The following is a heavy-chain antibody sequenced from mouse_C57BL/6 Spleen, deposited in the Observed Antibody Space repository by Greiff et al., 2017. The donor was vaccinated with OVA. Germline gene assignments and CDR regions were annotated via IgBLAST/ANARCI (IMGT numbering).Heavy chain of an antibody. CDR3: ASTTVYAMDY. Sequence: QVQLQQSGPELVKPGASVKISCKASGYSFTSYYIHWVKQRPGQGLEWIGWIYPGSGNTKYNEKFKGKATLTADTSSSTAYMQLSSLTSEDSAVYYCASTTVYAMDYWGQGTSVTVSS. CDR2: IYPGSGNT. V-gene: IGHV1-66*01. D-gene: IGHD1-1*01. J-gene: IGHJ4*01. CDR1: GYSFTSYY.